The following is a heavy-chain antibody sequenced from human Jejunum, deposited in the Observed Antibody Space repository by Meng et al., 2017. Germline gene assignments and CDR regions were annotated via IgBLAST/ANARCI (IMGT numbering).Heavy chain of an antibody. CDR3: ARGRDYYGSGNYYNTNWFGP. J-gene: IGHJ5*02. V-gene: IGHV4-61*01. CDR1: VASVNSGSDY. Sequence: QVQLPEPGPRLVRPSETLSLTCTSSVASVNSGSDYWSWIRQPPGKGLEWIGFMYYNEKTNYNPSLKSRVTISVDTSKNQFSLKLTSVTAADTAVYYCARGRDYYGSGNYYNTNWFGPWGQGTLVTVSS. D-gene: IGHD3-10*01. CDR2: MYYNEKT.